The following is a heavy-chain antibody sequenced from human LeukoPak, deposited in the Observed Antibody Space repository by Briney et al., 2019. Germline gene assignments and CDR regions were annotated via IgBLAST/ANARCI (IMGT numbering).Heavy chain of an antibody. V-gene: IGHV4-39*07. J-gene: IGHJ6*02. CDR3: AREMDRALLWFGELFSGMDV. D-gene: IGHD3-10*01. CDR1: GGSISSSSYY. Sequence: SETLSLTCTVSGGSISSSSYYWGWIRQPPGKGLEWIGSIYYSGSTYYNPSLKSRVTISVDTSKNQFSLKLSSVTAADTAVYYCAREMDRALLWFGELFSGMDVWGQGTTVTVSS. CDR2: IYYSGST.